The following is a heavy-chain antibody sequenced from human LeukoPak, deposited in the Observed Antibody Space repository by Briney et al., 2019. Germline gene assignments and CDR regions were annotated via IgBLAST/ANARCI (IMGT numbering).Heavy chain of an antibody. CDR2: ISDDGKST. J-gene: IGHJ4*02. D-gene: IGHD3-10*01. Sequence: PGGSLRLSCAASGFTFSSYWMHWVRQAPGKGLVWVSRISDDGKSTVYADSVKGRFTISRDNAKNTLYLQMNSLRAEDTAVYYCASFWVRGSSAPGLGYWGQGTLVTVSS. V-gene: IGHV3-74*01. CDR1: GFTFSSYW. CDR3: ASFWVRGSSAPGLGY.